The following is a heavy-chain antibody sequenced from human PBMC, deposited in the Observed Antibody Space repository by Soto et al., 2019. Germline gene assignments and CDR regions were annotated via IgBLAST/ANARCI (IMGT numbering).Heavy chain of an antibody. CDR1: GDSVSSNIAA. J-gene: IGHJ5*02. D-gene: IGHD1-26*01. Sequence: PSQTLSLTCAISGDSVSSNIAAWNCIRQSPSRGLEWLGRTYYRSKWYNDYAVSVKSRITINPDTSKNQFSLQLNSVTPEDTAVYYCARDRGWERYVNWFDPWGQGTLVTVSS. CDR3: ARDRGWERYVNWFDP. CDR2: TYYRSKWYN. V-gene: IGHV6-1*01.